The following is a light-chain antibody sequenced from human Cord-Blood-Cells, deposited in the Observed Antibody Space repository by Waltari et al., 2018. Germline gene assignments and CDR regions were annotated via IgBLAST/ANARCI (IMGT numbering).Light chain of an antibody. CDR2: GDS. J-gene: IGKJ1*01. CDR3: QQYCSSSGT. Sequence: ESVLTPSPGPLSLSPRERDTLSCRASQSVSSSYLAWYQQKRGQAPRLRIYGDSIRATGIPDRFSGSGSGTDFTLTISGLVAEDFAVYYCQQYCSSSGTFRQGTKVEMK. V-gene: IGKV3-20*01. CDR1: QSVSSSY.